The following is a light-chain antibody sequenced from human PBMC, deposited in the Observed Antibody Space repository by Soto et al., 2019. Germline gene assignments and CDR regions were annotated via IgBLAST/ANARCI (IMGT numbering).Light chain of an antibody. CDR2: KAS. V-gene: IGKV1-5*03. Sequence: DIQMTQSPSTLSASVGDRVTITCRASQSISNWLAWYQQKPGKAPKVLISKASSLESGVPSRFSGSGSGTEFTLTISSLQPDDLATYYCQQYHSYPWTFGQGTKVESK. J-gene: IGKJ1*01. CDR3: QQYHSYPWT. CDR1: QSISNW.